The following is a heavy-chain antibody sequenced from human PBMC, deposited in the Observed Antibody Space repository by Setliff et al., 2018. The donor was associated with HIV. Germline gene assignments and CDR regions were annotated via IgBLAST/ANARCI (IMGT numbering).Heavy chain of an antibody. CDR2: IYISGTT. D-gene: IGHD2-15*01. V-gene: IGHV4-4*09. J-gene: IGHJ3*02. Sequence: ETLSLTCTISGGSFGVYRWNWIRQPPGKGLEWIAHIYISGTTNYNPSLKSRVTISLDTSKNQFSLKLGSVTAADTAMYYCAREHCSGGSCNGFDIWGQGTMVTVS. CDR1: GGSFGVYR. CDR3: AREHCSGGSCNGFDI.